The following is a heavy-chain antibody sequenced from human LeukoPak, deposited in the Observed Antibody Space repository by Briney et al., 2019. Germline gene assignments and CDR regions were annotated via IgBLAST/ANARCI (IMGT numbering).Heavy chain of an antibody. CDR3: ARGRWTFDP. D-gene: IGHD4-23*01. V-gene: IGHV4-34*01. CDR2: INHSGST. CDR1: GGSFSGYY. Sequence: PSETLSLTCAVYGGSFSGYYRSWIRQPPGKGLEWIGEINHSGSTNYNPSLKSRVTISVDTSKNQFSLKPSSVTAADTAVYYCARGRWTFDPWGQGTLVTVSS. J-gene: IGHJ5*02.